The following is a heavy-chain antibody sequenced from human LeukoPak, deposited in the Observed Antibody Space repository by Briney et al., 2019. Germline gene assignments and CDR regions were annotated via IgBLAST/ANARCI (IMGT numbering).Heavy chain of an antibody. CDR3: ARGGVEWELPQGDAFDI. CDR1: GYTFTSYY. D-gene: IGHD1-26*01. J-gene: IGHJ3*02. Sequence: ASVKVSCKASGYTFTSYYMHWVRQAPGQGLEWMGIINPSGGSTSYAQKFQGRVTMTRDTSTSTVYMELSSLRSEDTAVYYCARGGVEWELPQGDAFDIWGQGTMVTVSS. CDR2: INPSGGST. V-gene: IGHV1-46*01.